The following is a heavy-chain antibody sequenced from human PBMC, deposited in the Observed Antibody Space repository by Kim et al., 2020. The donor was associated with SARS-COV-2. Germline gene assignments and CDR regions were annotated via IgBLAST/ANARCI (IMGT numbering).Heavy chain of an antibody. CDR3: ARCLGQCAGGSWH. D-gene: IGHD2-8*02. Sequence: ASVKVSCKPSGYNFNDSFIYWVRQAPGQGLEWMGWITPDSGGPMSAQKFQGRLTMTRDTSINMVYMELTRLTSDDTAVYYCARCLGQCAGGSWHWGLGTL. CDR1: GYNFNDSF. CDR2: ITPDSGGP. J-gene: IGHJ4*02. V-gene: IGHV1-2*02.